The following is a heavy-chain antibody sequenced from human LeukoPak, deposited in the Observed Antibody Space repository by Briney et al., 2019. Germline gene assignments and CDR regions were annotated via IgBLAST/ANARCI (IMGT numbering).Heavy chain of an antibody. J-gene: IGHJ4*02. Sequence: PSETLSLTCTVSGGSISSYYWSWIRQPPGKGLEWIGHIYYSGSTNYNPSLKSRLTISVDTSKNQFSLKLSSVTAADTAVYYCARAAGYFDYWGQGTLVTVSS. D-gene: IGHD1-14*01. CDR3: ARAAGYFDY. CDR1: GGSISSYY. V-gene: IGHV4-59*12. CDR2: IYYSGST.